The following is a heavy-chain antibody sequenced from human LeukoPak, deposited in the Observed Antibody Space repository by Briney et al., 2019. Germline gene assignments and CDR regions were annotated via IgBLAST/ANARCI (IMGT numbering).Heavy chain of an antibody. CDR3: ARWQQLTLPGIGMDV. J-gene: IGHJ6*02. D-gene: IGHD6-13*01. Sequence: PGGSLRLSCAASGFTVSSNYMSWVRQAPGKGLEWVSVIYSGGSTYYADSVKGRFTISRDNSKNTLYLQMNSLRAEDTAVYYCARWQQLTLPGIGMDVWGQGATVTVSS. CDR2: IYSGGST. V-gene: IGHV3-66*01. CDR1: GFTVSSNY.